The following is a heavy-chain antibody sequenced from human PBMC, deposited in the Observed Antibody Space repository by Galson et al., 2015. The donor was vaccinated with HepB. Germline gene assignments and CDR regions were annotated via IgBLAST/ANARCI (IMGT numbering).Heavy chain of an antibody. CDR3: TRDQGPYGDYVPH. D-gene: IGHD4-17*01. CDR2: IKEDGSGK. V-gene: IGHV3-7*01. Sequence: SLRLSCAASGFTFSSYWMSWVRQAPGKGLEWVANIKEDGSGKYYVDSVKGRFTISRDNAKNSLYLQMNSLRAEDTAVYYCTRDQGPYGDYVPHWGQGTLVTVSS. J-gene: IGHJ4*02. CDR1: GFTFSSYW.